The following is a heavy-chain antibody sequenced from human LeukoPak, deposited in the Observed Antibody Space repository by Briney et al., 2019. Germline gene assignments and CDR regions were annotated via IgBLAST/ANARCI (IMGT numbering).Heavy chain of an antibody. CDR1: GGSFSGYY. Sequence: SETLSLTCAVYGGSFSGYYWSWIHQPPGKGLEWIGEINHSGSTNYNPSLKSRVTISVDTSKNQFSLKLSSVTAADTAVYYCARGLLDSSWFDPWGQGTLVTVSS. J-gene: IGHJ5*02. CDR3: ARGLLDSSWFDP. CDR2: INHSGST. V-gene: IGHV4-34*01. D-gene: IGHD2-2*03.